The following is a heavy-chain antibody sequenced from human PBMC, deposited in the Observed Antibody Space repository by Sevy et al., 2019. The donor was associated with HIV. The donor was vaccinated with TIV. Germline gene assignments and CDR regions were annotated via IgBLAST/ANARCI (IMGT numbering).Heavy chain of an antibody. CDR2: ISSNGGST. CDR3: ARSPGYYYDSSGYQPYYYGMDV. CDR1: GFTFSSYA. V-gene: IGHV3-64*02. Sequence: GGSLRLSCAASGFTFSSYAMHWVRQAPGKGLEYVSAISSNGGSTYYADSVKGRFTISRDNSKNTLYLQMGSLRAEDMAVYYCARSPGYYYDSSGYQPYYYGMDVWGQGTTVTVSS. J-gene: IGHJ6*02. D-gene: IGHD3-22*01.